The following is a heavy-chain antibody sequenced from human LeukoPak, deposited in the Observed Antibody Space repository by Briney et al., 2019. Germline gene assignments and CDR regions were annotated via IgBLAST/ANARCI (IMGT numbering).Heavy chain of an antibody. D-gene: IGHD6-13*01. CDR3: ARDRSSSSRYYYGMDV. J-gene: IGHJ6*02. CDR2: IWHDGSNK. CDR1: GFTFSSYG. Sequence: GGSLRLSCAASGFTFSSYGMHWVRQAPGKGLEWVAVIWHDGSNKYYADSVKGRFTISRDNSKNTLYLQMNSLRAEDTAVYYCARDRSSSSRYYYGMDVWGQGTTVTVSS. V-gene: IGHV3-33*01.